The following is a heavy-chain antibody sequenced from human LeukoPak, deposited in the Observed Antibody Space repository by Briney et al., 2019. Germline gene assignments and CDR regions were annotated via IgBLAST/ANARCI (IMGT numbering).Heavy chain of an antibody. Sequence: GGTLRLSCAASGFTFSSYGMSWVRQAPGKGLEWVSAISGSGGSTYYADSVKGRFTISRDNSKNTLYLQMNSLRAEDTAFYYCARDYYYSSGYYFPVGYWGQGTLVTVSS. D-gene: IGHD3-22*01. J-gene: IGHJ4*02. V-gene: IGHV3-23*01. CDR3: ARDYYYSSGYYFPVGY. CDR2: ISGSGGST. CDR1: GFTFSSYG.